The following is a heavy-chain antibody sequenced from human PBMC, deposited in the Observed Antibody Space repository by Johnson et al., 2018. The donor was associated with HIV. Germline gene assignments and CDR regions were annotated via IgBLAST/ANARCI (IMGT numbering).Heavy chain of an antibody. V-gene: IGHV3-30*03. CDR1: GFTFSPYW. CDR3: ARGTLAAFDI. J-gene: IGHJ3*02. Sequence: QVQLVESGGGLVQPGGSLRLSCAASGFTFSPYWMHWVRQAPGKGLEWVAVISYDGTYEFYADSVKGRFTISRDNAKNSVYLQMNSLRAEDTAVYYCARGTLAAFDIWGQGTMVTVSS. CDR2: ISYDGTYE. D-gene: IGHD2-2*01.